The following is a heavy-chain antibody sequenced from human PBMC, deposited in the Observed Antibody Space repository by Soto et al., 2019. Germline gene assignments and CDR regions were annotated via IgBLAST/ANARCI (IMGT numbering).Heavy chain of an antibody. J-gene: IGHJ4*02. CDR1: GGTFSSYT. CDR3: ATVPGYCSSTSCPIDY. Sequence: GASVKVSCKASGGTFSSYTISWVRQAPGQGLEWMGRIIPILGIANYAQKFQGRVTIIADKSTSTAYMELSSLRSEDTAVYYCATVPGYCSSTSCPIDYWGQGTLVTVSS. CDR2: IIPILGIA. D-gene: IGHD2-2*03. V-gene: IGHV1-69*02.